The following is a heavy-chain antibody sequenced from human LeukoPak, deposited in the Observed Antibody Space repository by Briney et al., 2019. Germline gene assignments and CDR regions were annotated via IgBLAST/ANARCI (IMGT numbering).Heavy chain of an antibody. J-gene: IGHJ6*02. CDR3: AREGVLYSDYGDYVLGMDV. V-gene: IGHV1-24*01. D-gene: IGHD4-17*01. Sequence: ASVKVSCKVSGYTLTELSMHWVRQAPGKGLEWVGGLEPEDGETIYAQKFQGRVTMSEATSTGTAYMELSSLRSDDTAVYYCAREGVLYSDYGDYVLGMDVWGQGTTVTVSS. CDR1: GYTLTELS. CDR2: LEPEDGET.